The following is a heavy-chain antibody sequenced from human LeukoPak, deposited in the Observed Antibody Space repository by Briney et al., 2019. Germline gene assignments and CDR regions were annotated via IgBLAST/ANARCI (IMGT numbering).Heavy chain of an antibody. CDR2: IYPGDSDA. D-gene: IGHD3-22*01. J-gene: IGHJ4*02. CDR3: ARSGLDDSGGYYY. CDR1: GYTFTDYW. Sequence: AGEALKISCQGSGYTFTDYWIGWVLQRPGKGLEWMGIIYPGDSDARYSPSFQGQVTISVARSTSTAYLQWRSLKASDTAMYYCARSGLDDSGGYYYWVQETLVTVSS. V-gene: IGHV5-51*01.